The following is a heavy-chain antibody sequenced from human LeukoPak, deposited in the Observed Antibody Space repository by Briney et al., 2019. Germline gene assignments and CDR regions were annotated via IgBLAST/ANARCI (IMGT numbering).Heavy chain of an antibody. CDR3: ASYYYDSSGYRNY. Sequence: GGSLRLSCAASGFTFSSYEMNWVRQAPGKGLEWVSYISGSGSTIYYADSVKGRFTVSRDNAMNSLYLQMNSLRGEDTAVYYCASYYYDSSGYRNYWGQGTLVTVSS. J-gene: IGHJ4*02. CDR1: GFTFSSYE. V-gene: IGHV3-48*03. CDR2: ISGSGSTI. D-gene: IGHD3-22*01.